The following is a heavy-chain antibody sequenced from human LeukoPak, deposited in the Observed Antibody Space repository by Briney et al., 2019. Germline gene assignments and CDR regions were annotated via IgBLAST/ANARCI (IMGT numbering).Heavy chain of an antibody. CDR1: AFTVSISS. CDR2: IGSRTSYI. D-gene: IGHD3-10*01. CDR3: ARDDHYGSGSYHFDY. V-gene: IGHV3-21*01. J-gene: IGHJ4*02. Sequence: KAGGSLRLSCAPSAFTVSISSMNWVRQPPRKWLEWVSSIGSRTSYIYHADSVEGRFTISRDNAKNSLYLKMNNLRDEDTAVYYCARDDHYGSGSYHFDYWGQGTRVTVSS.